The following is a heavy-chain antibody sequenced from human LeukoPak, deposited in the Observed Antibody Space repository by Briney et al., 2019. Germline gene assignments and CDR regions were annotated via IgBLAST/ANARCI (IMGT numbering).Heavy chain of an antibody. D-gene: IGHD3-22*01. CDR2: ISGSGGST. Sequence: PGGSLRLSCAASGFTLSSYAMSWVRQAPGKGLEWVSAISGSGGSTYYADSVKGRFTISRDNSKNTLYLQMNSLRAEDTAVYYCTTDDYYDSSGYNYFDYWGQGTLVTVSS. CDR1: GFTLSSYA. J-gene: IGHJ4*02. CDR3: TTDDYYDSSGYNYFDY. V-gene: IGHV3-23*01.